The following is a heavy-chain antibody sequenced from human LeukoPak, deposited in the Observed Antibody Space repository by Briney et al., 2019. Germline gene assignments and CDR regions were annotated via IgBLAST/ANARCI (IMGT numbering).Heavy chain of an antibody. J-gene: IGHJ6*02. Sequence: GGSLRLSCAASGFTVSSNYMSWVRQAPGKGLEWVSVIYSGGSTYYADSVKGKFTISRDNSKNTLYLQMNSLRAEDTAVYYSARPRSIWMDVWGQGTTVTVSS. V-gene: IGHV3-66*04. D-gene: IGHD3-10*01. CDR1: GFTVSSNY. CDR3: ARPRSIWMDV. CDR2: IYSGGST.